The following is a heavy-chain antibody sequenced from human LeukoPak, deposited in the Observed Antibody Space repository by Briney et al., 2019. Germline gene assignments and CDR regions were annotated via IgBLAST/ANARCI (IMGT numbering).Heavy chain of an antibody. CDR1: GFTFNTFD. CDR2: ISSGSSSR. CDR3: ARLRYYAVDV. J-gene: IGHJ6*02. Sequence: GGSLRLSCAASGFTFNTFDMTWVRQARGKGLEWVSYISSGSSSRYYADSVKGRLTISRDNAKNSLYLQMDSLRAEDTAVYFCARLRYYAVDVWGQGTTVIVSS. V-gene: IGHV3-48*01.